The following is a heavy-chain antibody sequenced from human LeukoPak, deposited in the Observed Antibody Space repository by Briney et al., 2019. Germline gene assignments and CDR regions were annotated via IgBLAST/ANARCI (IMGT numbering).Heavy chain of an antibody. CDR3: ARGSVGHYYDSSGEIDY. D-gene: IGHD3-22*01. V-gene: IGHV1-8*02. Sequence: GASVKVSCKASGYTFTSYDINWVRQATGQGLEWMGWMNPNSGNTGYAQKFQGRVTMTRNTSISTAYMELSSLRSEDTAVYYCARGSVGHYYDSSGEIDYWGQGTLVTVSS. J-gene: IGHJ4*02. CDR1: GYTFTSYD. CDR2: MNPNSGNT.